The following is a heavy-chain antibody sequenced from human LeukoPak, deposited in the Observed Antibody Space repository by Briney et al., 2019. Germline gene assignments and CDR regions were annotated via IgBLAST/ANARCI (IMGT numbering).Heavy chain of an antibody. Sequence: ASVKVSCKASGYTFTSYDINWVRQATGQGLGWMGWMNPNSGNTGYAQKFQGRVTMTRNTSISTAYMELSSLRSEDTAVYYCARGWNYYGSGSPVYFDYWGQGTLVTVSS. J-gene: IGHJ4*02. CDR3: ARGWNYYGSGSPVYFDY. CDR2: MNPNSGNT. V-gene: IGHV1-8*01. CDR1: GYTFTSYD. D-gene: IGHD3-10*01.